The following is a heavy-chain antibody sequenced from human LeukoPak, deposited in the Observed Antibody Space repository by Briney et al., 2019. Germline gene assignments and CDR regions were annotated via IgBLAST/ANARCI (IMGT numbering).Heavy chain of an antibody. CDR3: AKDGAWLRFDD. CDR1: GFTFSSYE. D-gene: IGHD5-12*01. J-gene: IGHJ4*02. CDR2: ISSSGSTI. V-gene: IGHV3-48*03. Sequence: QPGGSLRLSCAASGFTFSSYEMNWVRQAPGKGLEWVSYISSSGSTIYYADSVRGRFTISRDDSKNTLYLQMKNLRAEDTAVYYCAKDGAWLRFDDWGQGILVTVSS.